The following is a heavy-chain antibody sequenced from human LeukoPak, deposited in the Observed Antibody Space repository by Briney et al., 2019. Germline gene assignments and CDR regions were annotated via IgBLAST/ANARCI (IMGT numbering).Heavy chain of an antibody. D-gene: IGHD5-18*01. CDR1: GYSFTSYW. Sequence: GESLKISCKGSGYSFTSYWIGWVRQMPGKGLEWMGIIYPGDSDTRYSPSFQGQVTISADKSISTACLQWSSLKASDTAMYYCARHDVDTAMVSWFDPWGQGTLVTVSS. CDR2: IYPGDSDT. J-gene: IGHJ5*02. CDR3: ARHDVDTAMVSWFDP. V-gene: IGHV5-51*01.